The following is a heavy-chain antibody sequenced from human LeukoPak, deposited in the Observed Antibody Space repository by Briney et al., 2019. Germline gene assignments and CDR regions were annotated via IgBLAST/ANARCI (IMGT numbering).Heavy chain of an antibody. V-gene: IGHV1-2*02. D-gene: IGHD3-16*02. CDR1: GYRFTGCY. J-gene: IGHJ4*02. CDR2: INPNSGVT. CDR3: ARQQEVSGYFDY. Sequence: ASVKVSCKASGYRFTGCYMHWVRQAPGQGLEWMEWINPNSGVTNYAQNFQGRVSMTRDTSISTAYMELSRLKSDDTAVYYCARQQEVSGYFDYWGQGTLITVSS.